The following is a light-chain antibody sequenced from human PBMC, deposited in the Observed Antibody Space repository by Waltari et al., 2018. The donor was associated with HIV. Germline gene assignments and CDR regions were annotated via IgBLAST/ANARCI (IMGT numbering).Light chain of an antibody. CDR1: TSDVGDYNY. CDR3: SSYTTRNTRV. V-gene: IGLV2-14*01. CDR2: EVS. Sequence: QSVLTQPASVSGSPGQSITLSCTGTTSDVGDYNYVSWYQQHPGNAPKLMLYEVSNRPSGVSIRFSGSKSGNTASLTISGLQTEDEADYYCSSYTTRNTRVFGTGTKVTVL. J-gene: IGLJ1*01.